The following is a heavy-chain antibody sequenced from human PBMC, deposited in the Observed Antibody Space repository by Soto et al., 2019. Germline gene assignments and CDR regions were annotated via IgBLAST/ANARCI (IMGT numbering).Heavy chain of an antibody. Sequence: QVQLVQSGAEVKKPGSSVKVSCKASGGTFSSYTISWVRQAPGQGLEWMGRVIPILGIANYAQKFQGRVTITADKPTSTAYMELSSLRSEDTAVYYCARDDGDSGQRGFDYWGQGTLVTVSS. D-gene: IGHD5-12*01. V-gene: IGHV1-69*08. CDR3: ARDDGDSGQRGFDY. CDR2: VIPILGIA. CDR1: GGTFSSYT. J-gene: IGHJ4*02.